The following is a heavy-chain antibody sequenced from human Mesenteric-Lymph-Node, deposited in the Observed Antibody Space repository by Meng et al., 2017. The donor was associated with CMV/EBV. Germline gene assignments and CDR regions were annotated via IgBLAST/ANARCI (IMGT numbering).Heavy chain of an antibody. D-gene: IGHD5-24*01. CDR1: GGSFSGYY. Sequence: CAVYGGSFSGYYWSWIRQPPGKGLEWIGEINHSGSTNYNPSLKSRVTISVDTSKNQFSLKLSSVTAADTAVYYCARWGDGYNVAFDIWGQGTMVTVSS. J-gene: IGHJ3*02. CDR3: ARWGDGYNVAFDI. CDR2: INHSGST. V-gene: IGHV4-34*01.